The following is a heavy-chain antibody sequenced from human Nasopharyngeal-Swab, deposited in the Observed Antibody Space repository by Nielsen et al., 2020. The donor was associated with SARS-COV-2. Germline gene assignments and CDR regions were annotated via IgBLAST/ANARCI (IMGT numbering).Heavy chain of an antibody. CDR1: GGSFSGYY. CDR3: AREIFMVRGVITVKGAFDI. V-gene: IGHV4-34*09. CDR2: INHSGST. Sequence: SETLSLTCAVYGGSFSGYYWSWIRQPPGKGLEWIGEINHSGSTYYNPSLKSRVTISVDTSKNQFSLKLSSVTAADTAVYYCAREIFMVRGVITVKGAFDIWGQGTMVTVSS. J-gene: IGHJ3*02. D-gene: IGHD3-10*01.